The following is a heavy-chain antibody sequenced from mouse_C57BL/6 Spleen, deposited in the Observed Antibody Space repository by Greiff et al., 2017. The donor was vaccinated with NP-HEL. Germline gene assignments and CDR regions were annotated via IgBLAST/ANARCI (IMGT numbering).Heavy chain of an antibody. J-gene: IGHJ4*01. CDR3: AKRDDYDEDYAMDY. CDR1: GFSLTSYG. CDR2: IWTGGGT. D-gene: IGHD2-4*01. V-gene: IGHV2-5*01. Sequence: VKLVESGPGLVQPSQSLSITCTASGFSLTSYGVHWVRQSPGKGLEWLGVIWTGGGTDYNAAFMSSLSITKDNSKSQVFFKMNSLQADDTAIYYCAKRDDYDEDYAMDYWGQGASVTVSS.